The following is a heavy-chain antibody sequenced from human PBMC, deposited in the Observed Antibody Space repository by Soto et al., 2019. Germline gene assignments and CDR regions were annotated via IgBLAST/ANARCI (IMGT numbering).Heavy chain of an antibody. CDR1: GFIFSSYA. CDR3: ASGRSAIVGAKDY. D-gene: IGHD1-26*01. V-gene: IGHV3-30-3*01. J-gene: IGHJ4*02. CDR2: ISYDGSNK. Sequence: GGSLRLSCSASGFIFSSYAMHCVRQAPGKGLEWVAVISYDGSNKYYADSVKGRFTISRDNSKNTLYLQMDSLRAEGTAVYYCASGRSAIVGAKDYWGQGTLVTVSS.